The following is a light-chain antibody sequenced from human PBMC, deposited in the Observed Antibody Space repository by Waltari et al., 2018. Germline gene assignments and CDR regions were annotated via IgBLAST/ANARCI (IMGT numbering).Light chain of an antibody. CDR3: QQYYDSPHT. V-gene: IGKV3-20*01. J-gene: IGKJ2*01. CDR1: QSVNSRY. Sequence: EIVLTQSPGTLSLSPGERGTLSCRGRQSVNSRYLAWYQQKPGQAPRLLSYAASSRATGIPDRFSGSGSGTEFTLTIASLQAEDVATYFCQQYYDSPHTFGQGTKLDIK. CDR2: AAS.